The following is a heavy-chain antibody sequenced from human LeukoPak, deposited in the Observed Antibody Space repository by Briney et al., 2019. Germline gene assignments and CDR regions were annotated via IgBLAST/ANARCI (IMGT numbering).Heavy chain of an antibody. D-gene: IGHD1-26*01. CDR3: AKDISLRTSGGYLVDY. J-gene: IGHJ4*02. CDR1: GFTFDDYA. Sequence: GGSLRLSCAASGFTFDDYAMHWVRQAPGKGLEWVSGISWNSGSIGYVDSVKGRFTISRDNAKNSLYLQMNSLRAEDTALYYCAKDISLRTSGGYLVDYWGQGTLVTVSS. V-gene: IGHV3-9*01. CDR2: ISWNSGSI.